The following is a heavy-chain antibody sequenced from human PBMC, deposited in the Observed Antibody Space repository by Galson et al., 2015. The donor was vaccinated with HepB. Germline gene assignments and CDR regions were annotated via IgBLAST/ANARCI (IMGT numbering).Heavy chain of an antibody. V-gene: IGHV3-30-3*01. CDR1: GFIFGTYS. Sequence: SLRLSCAASGFIFGTYSMHWVRQAPGRGLEWVALISYDANNKYYSDSVKGRFTISRDNSKNTLYLQMNTLSPEDAAVYYCVRGGTYYTSGSYSPFDPWGQGTLVTVSS. CDR2: ISYDANNK. D-gene: IGHD3-10*01. CDR3: VRGGTYYTSGSYSPFDP. J-gene: IGHJ5*02.